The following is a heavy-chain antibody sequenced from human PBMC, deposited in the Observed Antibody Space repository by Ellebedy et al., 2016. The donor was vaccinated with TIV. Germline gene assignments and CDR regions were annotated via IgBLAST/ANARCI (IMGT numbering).Heavy chain of an antibody. D-gene: IGHD1-26*01. CDR1: GYTFTSYY. CDR3: ARNANSGLDY. V-gene: IGHV1-46*01. Sequence: ASVKVSCXASGYTFTSYYIHWVRQAPGQGLEWMGMINPSGGSTSYALKFQGRVTMTRDTSTSTVYMELSSLRSEDTAVYYCARNANSGLDYWGQGTLVTVSS. CDR2: INPSGGST. J-gene: IGHJ4*02.